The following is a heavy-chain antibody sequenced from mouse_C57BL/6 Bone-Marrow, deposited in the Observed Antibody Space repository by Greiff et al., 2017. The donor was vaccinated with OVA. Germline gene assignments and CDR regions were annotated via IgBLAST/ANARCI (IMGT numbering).Heavy chain of an antibody. CDR2: LYPRDGST. J-gene: IGHJ1*03. V-gene: IGHV1-85*01. D-gene: IGHD2-4*01. CDR3: ARSEITPYWYFDV. CDR1: GYTFTSYD. Sequence: QVQLQQSGPELVKPGASVKLSCKASGYTFTSYDINWVKQRPGPGLEWIGWLYPRDGSTKYKEKFKGKATLTVDTSSSTAYMELHSLTSEDSAVYFCARSEITPYWYFDVWGTGTTVTVSS.